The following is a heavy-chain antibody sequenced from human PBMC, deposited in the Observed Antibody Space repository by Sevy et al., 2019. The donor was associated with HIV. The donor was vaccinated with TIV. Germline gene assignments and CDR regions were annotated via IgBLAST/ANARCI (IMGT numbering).Heavy chain of an antibody. CDR1: GGSITSNY. D-gene: IGHD1-1*01. V-gene: IGHV4-59*01. Sequence: SETLSLTCRVSGGSITSNYWSWIRQSPGKGLEWIGYIYYTGSTNYNPSLQSRITISVDTSKNQFSLKLSSVTAADTAVYYCARDKYNAFDIWGQGTMVTVSS. J-gene: IGHJ3*02. CDR2: IYYTGST. CDR3: ARDKYNAFDI.